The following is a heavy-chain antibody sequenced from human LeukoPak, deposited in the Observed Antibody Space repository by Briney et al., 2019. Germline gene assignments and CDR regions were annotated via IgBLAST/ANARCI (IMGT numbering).Heavy chain of an antibody. J-gene: IGHJ3*02. V-gene: IGHV3-53*01. D-gene: IGHD2-2*01. Sequence: GGSLRLSCAASGLIVSSNYMSWVRQAPGKGLEWVSVIYSGGSTYYADSVKGQFTISRDTSKNRLYLQMNSLRAEDTAVYYCTRVSVPFTNAFDIWGQGTAVTVSS. CDR3: TRVSVPFTNAFDI. CDR2: IYSGGST. CDR1: GLIVSSNY.